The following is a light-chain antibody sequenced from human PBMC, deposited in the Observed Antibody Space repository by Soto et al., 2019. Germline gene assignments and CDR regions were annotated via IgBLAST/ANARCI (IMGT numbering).Light chain of an antibody. CDR2: DAS. J-gene: IGKJ4*01. V-gene: IGKV3-11*01. CDR1: QSVRSN. Sequence: IVMTQSPATLSVSPGERVTLSCRASQSVRSNLVWYQQRPGQAPRLLIYDASNRATGIPARFSGSGSGTDFTLTISSLEPEDFAVYYCQQRRNWPPLTFGGGTKVDIK. CDR3: QQRRNWPPLT.